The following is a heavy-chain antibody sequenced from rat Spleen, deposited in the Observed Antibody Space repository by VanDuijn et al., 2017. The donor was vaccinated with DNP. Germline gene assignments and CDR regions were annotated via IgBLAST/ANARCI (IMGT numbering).Heavy chain of an antibody. J-gene: IGHJ4*01. D-gene: IGHD1-1*01. CDR2: ISSDGGSS. CDR1: GIIFSDCD. Sequence: VQQSGGGLVEPGRSMKLSCVASGIIFSDCDMAWVRQAPRKGLEWVASISSDGGSSYYPDSVKGRFTVSRDNAKNTLSLQMDSLRSEDTATYYCTRIGDLHNGGDGDALDAWGQGTSVTVSS. V-gene: IGHV5-20*01. CDR3: TRIGDLHNGGDGDALDA.